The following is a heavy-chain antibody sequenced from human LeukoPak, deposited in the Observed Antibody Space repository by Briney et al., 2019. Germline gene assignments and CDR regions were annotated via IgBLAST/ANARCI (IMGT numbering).Heavy chain of an antibody. J-gene: IGHJ4*02. CDR3: ARVGRGVITIDFDY. Sequence: GASVRVSCKASGYTFTSYGISWVRQAPGEGLEWMGWISAYNGNTNYAQTLQGRVTMTTDTSTSTAYMELRSLRSDDTAVYYCARVGRGVITIDFDYWGQGTLVTVSS. CDR2: ISAYNGNT. V-gene: IGHV1-18*01. D-gene: IGHD3-10*01. CDR1: GYTFTSYG.